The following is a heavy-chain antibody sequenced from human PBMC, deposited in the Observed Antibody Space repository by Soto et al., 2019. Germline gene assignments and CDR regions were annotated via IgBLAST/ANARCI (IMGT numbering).Heavy chain of an antibody. CDR1: GFTFSSYS. Sequence: EVQLVESGGGLVKPGGSLRLSCAASGFTFSSYSMNWVRQAPGKGLEWVSSISSSSSYIYYADSVKGRFTISRDNAKNSLYPQMNSLRAEDTAVYYCARGGGAPVANWFDPWGQGTLVTVSS. D-gene: IGHD1-26*01. CDR2: ISSSSSYI. CDR3: ARGGGAPVANWFDP. V-gene: IGHV3-21*01. J-gene: IGHJ5*02.